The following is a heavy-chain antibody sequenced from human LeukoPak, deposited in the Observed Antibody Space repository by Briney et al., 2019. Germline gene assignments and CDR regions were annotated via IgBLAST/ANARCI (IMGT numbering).Heavy chain of an antibody. CDR2: IYPGDSGT. J-gene: IGHJ4*02. CDR1: GYSFTNYW. Sequence: GESLKISCKASGYSFTNYWIAWVRQMPGKGLEWMGSIYPGDSGTRYSPSFEGQVTISVDQSVTTAYLQLSSLKASDTAMYYCARRSGAYDYFLHYWGQGTLVTVSS. CDR3: ARRSGAYDYFLHY. D-gene: IGHD3-16*01. V-gene: IGHV5-51*01.